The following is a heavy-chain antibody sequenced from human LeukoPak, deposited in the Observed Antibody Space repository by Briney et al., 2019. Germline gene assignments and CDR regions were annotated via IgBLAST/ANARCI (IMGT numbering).Heavy chain of an antibody. V-gene: IGHV3-66*01. D-gene: IGHD5-18*01. J-gene: IGHJ4*02. CDR1: GLTVSSNY. CDR2: IYSSGTT. Sequence: GGSLRLSCAASGLTVSSNYMSWVRQAPGRGLEWVSVIYSSGTTDYADSVKGRFTISRDNSKNTLYLQMNSLRAEDTAVYYCAVGYSYGYNLYWGQGTLVTVSS. CDR3: AVGYSYGYNLY.